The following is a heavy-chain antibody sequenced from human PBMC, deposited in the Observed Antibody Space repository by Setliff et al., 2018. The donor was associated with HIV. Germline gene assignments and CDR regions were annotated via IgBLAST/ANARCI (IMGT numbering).Heavy chain of an antibody. Sequence: SVKVSCKASGSTFTSYGINWVRQAPGQGLDWMGRIIPILGVANYAQRFQGKVTITADKSTSTAYMELSSLRSEDTAVYYCARDFGGYCSSMSCPGLFDPWGQGTLVTVSS. CDR2: IIPILGVA. CDR1: GSTFTSYG. J-gene: IGHJ5*02. V-gene: IGHV1-69*04. CDR3: ARDFGGYCSSMSCPGLFDP. D-gene: IGHD2-2*01.